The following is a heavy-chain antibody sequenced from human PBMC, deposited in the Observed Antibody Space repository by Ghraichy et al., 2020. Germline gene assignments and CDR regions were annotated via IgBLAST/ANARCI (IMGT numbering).Heavy chain of an antibody. CDR2: IIPIFGTA. CDR1: GGTFSNYA. Sequence: SVKVSCKASGGTFSNYAISWVRQAPGQGLEWMGEIIPIFGTALYAQRFQGRVTITANEATNTAYMELSSLTSEDTAVYYCARDPTRYTTSGVRYWYFDLWGRGTLVTVSS. D-gene: IGHD2-2*02. CDR3: ARDPTRYTTSGVRYWYFDL. J-gene: IGHJ2*01. V-gene: IGHV1-69*13.